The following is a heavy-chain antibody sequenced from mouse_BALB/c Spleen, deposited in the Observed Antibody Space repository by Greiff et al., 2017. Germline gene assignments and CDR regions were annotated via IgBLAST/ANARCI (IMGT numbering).Heavy chain of an antibody. Sequence: VHLVESGPGLVAPSQSLSITCTVSGFSLTSYGVHWVRQPPGKGLEWLGVIWAGGSTNYNSALMSRLSISKDNSKSQVFLKMNSLQTDDTAMYYCARDREGGYAMDYWGQGTSVTVPS. J-gene: IGHJ4*01. V-gene: IGHV2-9*02. CDR3: ARDREGGYAMDY. CDR2: IWAGGST. CDR1: GFSLTSYG.